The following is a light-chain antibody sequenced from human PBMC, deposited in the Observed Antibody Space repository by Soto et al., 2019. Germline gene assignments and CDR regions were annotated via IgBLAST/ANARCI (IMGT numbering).Light chain of an antibody. CDR3: QQHDNFPFT. Sequence: DIVMTQSPDSLAVSLGERATINCKSSQSILYSSNNKNYLAWYQQKLGQPPKLLIYWASTRESGVPDRFSGSRSGTDFTLTIRSMQAEDLAVYYCQQHDNFPFTFGPGTKVDVK. V-gene: IGKV4-1*01. CDR2: WAS. J-gene: IGKJ3*01. CDR1: QSILYSSNNKNY.